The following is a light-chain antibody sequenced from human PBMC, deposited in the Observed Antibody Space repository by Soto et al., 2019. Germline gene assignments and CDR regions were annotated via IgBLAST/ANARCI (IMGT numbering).Light chain of an antibody. J-gene: IGKJ1*01. V-gene: IGKV3-15*01. CDR3: QQYGDRPRT. CDR2: DAS. Sequence: EVVFTQSQATLSVSPGDRATLSCRTSQYIGSAVAWYHQRSGQAPRLLIFDASIRVPTTPARFSGSVSGTEFTLTISSLESEDFAVYFCQQYGDRPRTFGQGTKVDIK. CDR1: QYIGSA.